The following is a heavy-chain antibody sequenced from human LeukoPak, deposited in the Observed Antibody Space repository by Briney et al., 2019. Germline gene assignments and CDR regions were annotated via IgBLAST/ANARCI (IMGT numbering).Heavy chain of an antibody. CDR1: GFTFSTYW. Sequence: GSLRLSCAASGFTFSTYWMHWVRQAPGKGLVWVSRIKSDGGTNHADSVKGRFTISRDNAKKTVSLQMNSLRPEDTGVYYCARAPSEIGGYYPEYFRHWGQGTLVTVSS. D-gene: IGHD3-22*01. J-gene: IGHJ1*01. V-gene: IGHV3-74*01. CDR3: ARAPSEIGGYYPEYFRH. CDR2: IKSDGGT.